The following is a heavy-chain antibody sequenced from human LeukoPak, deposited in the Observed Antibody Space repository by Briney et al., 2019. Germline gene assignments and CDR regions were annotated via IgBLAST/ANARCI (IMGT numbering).Heavy chain of an antibody. CDR2: IYSGGST. J-gene: IGHJ4*02. D-gene: IGHD3-10*01. CDR1: GFTVSSNY. CDR3: AKDLSPYGSGIPYYFDY. V-gene: IGHV3-66*01. Sequence: GGSLRLSCAASGFTVSSNYMSWVRQAPGKGLEWVSVIYSGGSTYYADSVKGRFTISRDNSKNTLYLQMNSLRAEDTAVYYCAKDLSPYGSGIPYYFDYWGQGTLVTVSS.